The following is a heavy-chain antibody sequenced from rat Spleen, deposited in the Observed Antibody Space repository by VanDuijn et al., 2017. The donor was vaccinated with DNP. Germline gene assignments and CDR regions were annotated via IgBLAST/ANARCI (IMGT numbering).Heavy chain of an antibody. Sequence: QVQLKESGPGLVKPSETLSLTCTVSGFSLTSYHVSWVRQPPGKGLEWMGVIWGDGSTAYNSALKSRLSISRDTSKSQVFLKMNSLQSEDTTTYYCVRDGSAGDFDYWGQGVMVTVAS. CDR1: GFSLTSYH. D-gene: IGHD5-1*01. J-gene: IGHJ2*01. CDR3: VRDGSAGDFDY. V-gene: IGHV2-32*01. CDR2: IWGDGST.